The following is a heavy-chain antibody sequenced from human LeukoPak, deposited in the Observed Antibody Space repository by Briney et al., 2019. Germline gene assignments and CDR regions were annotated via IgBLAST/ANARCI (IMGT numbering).Heavy chain of an antibody. Sequence: PSETLSLTCTVSGGSISSSSYYWGWSRQPPGKGLEWIGYIYYSGSTYYNPSLKPRVTISVDTSKNQFSLKLSSVTAADTAVYYCARRDDILTGYLGYWGQGTLVTVSS. CDR3: ARRDDILTGYLGY. CDR1: GGSISSSSYY. D-gene: IGHD3-9*01. CDR2: IYYSGST. J-gene: IGHJ4*02. V-gene: IGHV4-39*01.